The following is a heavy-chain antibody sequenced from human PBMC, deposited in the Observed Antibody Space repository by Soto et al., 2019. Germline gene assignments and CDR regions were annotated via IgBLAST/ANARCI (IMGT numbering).Heavy chain of an antibody. V-gene: IGHV1-8*01. CDR1: GYIFTNSD. D-gene: IGHD2-15*01. J-gene: IGHJ4*02. Sequence: SVDPACKASGYIFTNSDINLVRQATGKSPEWMGWINPKSGNTGYAHQFQGRVTMTCQTSTSTAYMKLSGLRSEDTAVYYCARVVSGGHSDYWGQGTPVTSPQ. CDR2: INPKSGNT. CDR3: ARVVSGGHSDY.